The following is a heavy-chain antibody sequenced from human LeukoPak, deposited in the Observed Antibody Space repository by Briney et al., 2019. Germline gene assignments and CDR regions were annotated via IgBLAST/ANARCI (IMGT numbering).Heavy chain of an antibody. V-gene: IGHV4-59*08. CDR1: GGSLSSYY. CDR3: ARLYYSYGGNSGDYLDY. J-gene: IGHJ4*02. D-gene: IGHD4-23*01. Sequence: SETLSLTCTVSGGSLSSYYWSWIRQPPGKGLEWIGYIYYSGSTNYNTSLKSRVTISVDTSKNQFSLMLSSVTAADTAVYYCARLYYSYGGNSGDYLDYWGQGTLVTVSS. CDR2: IYYSGST.